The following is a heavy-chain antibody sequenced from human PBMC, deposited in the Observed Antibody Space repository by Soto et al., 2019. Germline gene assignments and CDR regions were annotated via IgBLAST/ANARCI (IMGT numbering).Heavy chain of an antibody. Sequence: PSETLSLTCTVSGGSISSGGYYWGWIRQPPGKGLEYIGSIYSGGSTYYNPSLKSRVTLSVDATQNQFSLRLTSVTAADTAVYYCARRHSATWLFDYWGLGTLVTVSS. CDR2: IYSGGST. D-gene: IGHD3-9*01. CDR1: GGSISSGGYY. CDR3: ARRHSATWLFDY. J-gene: IGHJ4*02. V-gene: IGHV4-39*01.